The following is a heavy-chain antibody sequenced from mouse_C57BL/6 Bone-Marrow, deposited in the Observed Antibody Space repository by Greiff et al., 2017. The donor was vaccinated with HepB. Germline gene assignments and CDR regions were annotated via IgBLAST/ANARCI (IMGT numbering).Heavy chain of an antibody. CDR3: AVTGSFDY. Sequence: EVQLQESGPGLVKPSQSLSLTCSVTGYSITSGYYWNWIRQFPGNKLEWMGYISYDGSNNYNPSLKNRISITRDTSKNQFFLKLNSVTTEDTATYYCAVTGSFDYWGQGTTLTVSS. V-gene: IGHV3-6*01. CDR2: ISYDGSN. J-gene: IGHJ2*01. CDR1: GYSITSGYY. D-gene: IGHD4-1*01.